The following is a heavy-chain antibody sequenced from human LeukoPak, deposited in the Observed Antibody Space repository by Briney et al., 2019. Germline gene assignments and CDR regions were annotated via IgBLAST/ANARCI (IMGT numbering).Heavy chain of an antibody. D-gene: IGHD6-19*01. CDR3: ARRIAVAGTGYYGLDV. J-gene: IGHJ6*02. V-gene: IGHV5-51*01. CDR1: GYSFSSYW. CDR2: IYPRDSRT. Sequence: PGESLKISCKGSGYSFSSYWIAWVRQLPGKGLEWMGVIYPRDSRTTYSPSFQDQVTISADKSISTAYLQWTSLKASDTATYYCARRIAVAGTGYYGLDVWGQGTTVTVSS.